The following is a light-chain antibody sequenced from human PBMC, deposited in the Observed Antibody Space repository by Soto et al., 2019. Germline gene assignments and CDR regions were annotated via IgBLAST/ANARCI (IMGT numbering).Light chain of an antibody. V-gene: IGLV2-23*02. CDR3: CSYAGSNTWV. CDR1: SSDVGSYKL. Sequence: QSALTQPASVSGSPGQSITISCSGTSSDVGSYKLVSWYQQHPGKAPKLMISEVTKQPSGISTRFSGSKSGNTASLTISGLQPEDESDYYCCSYAGSNTWVFGGGTKVTVL. CDR2: EVT. J-gene: IGLJ3*02.